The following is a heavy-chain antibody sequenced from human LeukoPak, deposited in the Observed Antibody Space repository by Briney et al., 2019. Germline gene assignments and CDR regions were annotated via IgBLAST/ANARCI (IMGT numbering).Heavy chain of an antibody. CDR3: ARDAYYYGSGRGIDP. D-gene: IGHD3-10*01. CDR1: GGSISSYY. J-gene: IGHJ5*02. V-gene: IGHV4-59*01. CDR2: IYYSGST. Sequence: PSETLSLTCTVSGGSISSYYWSWIRQPPGKGLEWIGYIYYSGSTNYNPSLKSRVTISVDTSKNQFSLKLSSVTAADTAVYYCARDAYYYGSGRGIDPWGQGTLVTVSS.